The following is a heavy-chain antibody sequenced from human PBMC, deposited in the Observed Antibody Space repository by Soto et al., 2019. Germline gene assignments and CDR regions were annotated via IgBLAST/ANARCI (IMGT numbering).Heavy chain of an antibody. Sequence: SETLSLTCTVSGGSISSSSYYWAWIRQPPGKGLEWIGSIYYSGSTYYNPSLKSRVTISVDTSRNQFSLKLSSVTAADTAVYYCARTYYDFWSGYLNWFDPWGQGTLVTVSS. CDR1: GGSISSSSYY. J-gene: IGHJ5*02. CDR2: IYYSGST. V-gene: IGHV4-39*01. D-gene: IGHD3-3*01. CDR3: ARTYYDFWSGYLNWFDP.